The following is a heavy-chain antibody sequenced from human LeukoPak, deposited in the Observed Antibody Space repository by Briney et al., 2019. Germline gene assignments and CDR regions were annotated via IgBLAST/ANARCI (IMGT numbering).Heavy chain of an antibody. CDR1: GGTFSSYA. Sequence: SAKVSCKASGGTFSSYAISWVRQAPGQGLEWMGRIIPILGIANYAQKFQGRVTITADKSTSTAYMELSSLRSEDTAVYYCARDNSGCSGGSCYEGAPFDYWGQGTLVTVSS. CDR3: ARDNSGCSGGSCYEGAPFDY. V-gene: IGHV1-69*04. J-gene: IGHJ4*02. CDR2: IIPILGIA. D-gene: IGHD2-15*01.